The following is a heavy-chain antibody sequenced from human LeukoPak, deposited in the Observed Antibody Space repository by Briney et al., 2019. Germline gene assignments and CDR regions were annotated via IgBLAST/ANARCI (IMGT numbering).Heavy chain of an antibody. Sequence: GGSLRLSCAASGFTFSSHAMSWVRQAPGKGLEWVSSISDSGGDTFFADSVKGRFTISRDNSKNTLYLQMNSLRAEDTAVYYCAKDRSVGATKIDYWGQGTLVTVSS. CDR3: AKDRSVGATKIDY. CDR2: ISDSGGDT. V-gene: IGHV3-23*01. J-gene: IGHJ4*02. CDR1: GFTFSSHA. D-gene: IGHD1-26*01.